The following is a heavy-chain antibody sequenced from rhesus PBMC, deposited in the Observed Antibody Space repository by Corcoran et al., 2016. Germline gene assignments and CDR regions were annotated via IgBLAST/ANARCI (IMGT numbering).Heavy chain of an antibody. D-gene: IGHD5-24*01. Sequence: EVRLVESGGGLVQPGGSLRLSCAASGFTFSDYYMDWVRQAPGKGLEWVSRISNGGGSTWYADSVKGRFTISRENAKNTLYLQMNSLRAEDTAVYYCARAWVNYFDYWGQGVLVTVSS. CDR1: GFTFSDYY. V-gene: IGHV3-178*01. CDR2: ISNGGGST. CDR3: ARAWVNYFDY. J-gene: IGHJ4*01.